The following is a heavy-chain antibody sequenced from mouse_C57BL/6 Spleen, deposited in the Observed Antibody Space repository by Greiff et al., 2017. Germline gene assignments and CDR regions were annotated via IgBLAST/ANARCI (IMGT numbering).Heavy chain of an antibody. CDR1: GFSFNTYA. Sequence: EVKVVESGGGLVQPKGSLKLSCAASGFSFNTYAMNWVRQAPGKGLEWVARIRSKSNNYATYYADSVKDRFTISRDDSESMLYLQMNNLKTEDTAMYYCVRQPSGAMGYWGQGTSVTVSS. V-gene: IGHV10-1*01. CDR2: IRSKSNNYAT. CDR3: VRQPSGAMGY. J-gene: IGHJ4*01. D-gene: IGHD6-1*01.